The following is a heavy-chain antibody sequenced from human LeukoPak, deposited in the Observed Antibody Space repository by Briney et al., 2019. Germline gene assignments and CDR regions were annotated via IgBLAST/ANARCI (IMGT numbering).Heavy chain of an antibody. CDR3: SGSYVYYYYYYMDV. J-gene: IGHJ6*03. Sequence: SETLSLTCTVSGGSISSYYWSWIRQPPGKGLEWIGYIHYSGSTNYNPSLKSRVTISVDTSKNQFSLKLSSVTAADTAVYYCSGSYVYYYYYYMDVWGKGTTVTISS. D-gene: IGHD1-26*01. CDR1: GGSISSYY. CDR2: IHYSGST. V-gene: IGHV4-59*01.